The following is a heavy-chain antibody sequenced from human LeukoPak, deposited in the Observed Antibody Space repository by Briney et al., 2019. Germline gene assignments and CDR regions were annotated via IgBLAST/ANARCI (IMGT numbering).Heavy chain of an antibody. CDR2: INHSGST. J-gene: IGHJ4*02. CDR3: ARGGNRFGGFYFDY. CDR1: GGSISSGASD. D-gene: IGHD3-10*01. V-gene: IGHV4-31*03. Sequence: SETLSLTCTVSGGSISSGASDWGWIRQHPKRGLEWVGYINHSGSTYYNPSLGSRVTMSVDTSKNQFSLKLSSVTAADTAMYYCARGGNRFGGFYFDYWGQGIQVIVSS.